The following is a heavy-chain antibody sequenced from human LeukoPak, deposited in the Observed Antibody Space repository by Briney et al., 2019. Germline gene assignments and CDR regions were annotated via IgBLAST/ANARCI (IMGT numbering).Heavy chain of an antibody. J-gene: IGHJ4*02. D-gene: IGHD3-3*01. CDR3: ARGVNFRPNLFGVVIIPVSGFDY. CDR2: IYFSGST. Sequence: SETLSLTCTVSGGSTSSSNFYWGWIRQPPGKGLEWIASIYFSGSTYYNPSLKSRVTIYIDTSKNQLSLKLRSVTAADTAVYYCARGVNFRPNLFGVVIIPVSGFDYWGQGTLVTVSS. CDR1: GGSTSSSNFY. V-gene: IGHV4-39*01.